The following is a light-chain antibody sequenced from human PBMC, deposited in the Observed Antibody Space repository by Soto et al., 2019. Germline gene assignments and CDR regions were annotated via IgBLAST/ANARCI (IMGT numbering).Light chain of an antibody. V-gene: IGLV2-14*01. CDR2: EVT. J-gene: IGLJ2*01. CDR3: SSYTSGSTLVV. Sequence: QSALTQPASVSGSPGQSITISCTGSSSDVGAYNYVSWYQQHPGKSPRIMIYEVTNRHSGVSNRFSGSKSGNTASLTISGLRAEDEDDYYCSSYTSGSTLVVFGGGTKLTVL. CDR1: SSDVGAYNY.